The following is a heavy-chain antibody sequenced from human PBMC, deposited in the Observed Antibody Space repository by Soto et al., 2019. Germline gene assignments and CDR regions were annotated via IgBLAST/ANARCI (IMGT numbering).Heavy chain of an antibody. Sequence: EVQLVESGGGLVQPGRSLRLSCAASGFTFDDNAMHWVRQAPGKGLEWVSGIGWNSDNIGYADSVKGRFTISRDNAKNSLYLQMNSLRADDTALYYCAKGGATVTTWFDYSGQGTLVTASS. V-gene: IGHV3-9*01. J-gene: IGHJ4*02. CDR2: IGWNSDNI. D-gene: IGHD4-4*01. CDR3: AKGGATVTTWFDY. CDR1: GFTFDDNA.